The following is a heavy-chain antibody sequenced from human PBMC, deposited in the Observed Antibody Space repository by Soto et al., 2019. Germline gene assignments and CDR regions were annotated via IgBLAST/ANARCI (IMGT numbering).Heavy chain of an antibody. Sequence: QVQLVQSGAGVKKPGAAVKVSCMASGYTCTSYYLDWVRQAPAQGLEWMGIINPSGGSTSYAQKFQGRVTINRDTATSTVYMELSSLRSEDTAVYYRSSNLRWSSCWYYWGQVALVTVSS. CDR2: INPSGGST. D-gene: IGHD6-19*01. CDR1: GYTCTSYY. V-gene: IGHV1-46*01. CDR3: SSNLRWSSCWYY. J-gene: IGHJ4*02.